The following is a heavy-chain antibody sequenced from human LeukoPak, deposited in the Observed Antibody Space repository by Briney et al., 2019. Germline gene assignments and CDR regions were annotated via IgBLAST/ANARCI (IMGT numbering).Heavy chain of an antibody. CDR2: ISSSSSTI. CDR3: ARSVPILEWLPNYFDY. CDR1: GFTFSSYS. V-gene: IGHV3-48*01. J-gene: IGHJ4*02. Sequence: GGSLRPSCAASGFTFSSYSMNWVRQAPGKGLEWVSYISSSSSTIYYADSVKGRFTISRDNAKNSLYLQMNSLRAEDTAVYYCARSVPILEWLPNYFDYWGQGTLVTVSS. D-gene: IGHD3-3*01.